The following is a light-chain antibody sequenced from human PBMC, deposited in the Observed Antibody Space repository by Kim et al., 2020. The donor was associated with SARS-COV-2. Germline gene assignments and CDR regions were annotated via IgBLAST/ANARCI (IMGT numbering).Light chain of an antibody. CDR3: GTWDNSLLGVV. J-gene: IGLJ2*01. CDR1: SANIGSHF. CDR2: DND. Sequence: GHKVSISCSGSSANIGSHFVSWYQQLPGTVPTLLIYDNDKRPSGIPDRFSGSKSGPAATLGITGLQTGDEADYYCGTWDNSLLGVVFGGGTQLTVL. V-gene: IGLV1-51*01.